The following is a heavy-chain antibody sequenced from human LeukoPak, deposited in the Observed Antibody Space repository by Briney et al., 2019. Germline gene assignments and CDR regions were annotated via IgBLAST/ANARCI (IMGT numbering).Heavy chain of an antibody. CDR3: ARAVTGIGFDP. CDR2: IYSGGGT. V-gene: IGHV3-66*01. D-gene: IGHD6-19*01. J-gene: IGHJ5*02. CDR1: GFTVSTNY. Sequence: GGSLRLSCAASGFTVSTNYMSWVRQAPGKGLEWVSVIYSGGGTYYADSVKGRFIISRDNSKNTLYLQMNSLRAEDTAVYYCARAVTGIGFDPWGQGTLVTVSS.